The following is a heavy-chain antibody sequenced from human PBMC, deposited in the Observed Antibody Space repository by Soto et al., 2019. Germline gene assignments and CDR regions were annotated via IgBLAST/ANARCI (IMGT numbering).Heavy chain of an antibody. V-gene: IGHV3-23*01. CDR2: ISGSGDNT. CDR1: GFTFSSYA. J-gene: IGHJ4*02. Sequence: EVQLLESGGGLVQPGGSLRLSCAASGFTFSSYAMSWVRQAPGKGLEWVSSISGSGDNTYYPDSVKGRFTISRDNSKNTLYLQMNSLRADDTAVYYGADGGEWLFNFDYWAREPWSPSPQ. D-gene: IGHD3-3*01. CDR3: ADGGEWLFNFDY.